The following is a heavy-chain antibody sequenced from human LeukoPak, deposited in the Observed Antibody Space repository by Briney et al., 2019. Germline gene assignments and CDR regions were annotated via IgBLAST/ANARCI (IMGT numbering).Heavy chain of an antibody. CDR2: IIPILGIA. D-gene: IGHD1-7*01. Sequence: SVKVSCKASGGTFSSYAISWVRQAPGQGLEWMGRIIPILGIANYAQKLQGRVTITADKSTSTAYMELSSLRSEDTAVYYCARDSPYNWNYGNWFDPWGQGTLVTVSS. J-gene: IGHJ5*02. CDR1: GGTFSSYA. V-gene: IGHV1-69*04. CDR3: ARDSPYNWNYGNWFDP.